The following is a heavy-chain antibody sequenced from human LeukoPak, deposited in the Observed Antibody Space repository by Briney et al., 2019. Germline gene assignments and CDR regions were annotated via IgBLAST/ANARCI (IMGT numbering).Heavy chain of an antibody. V-gene: IGHV3-66*01. CDR2: IYSGGST. CDR3: ASRGMVRGVYIDY. D-gene: IGHD3-10*01. J-gene: IGHJ4*02. CDR1: GFTVSSNY. Sequence: GGSLRLSCAASGFTVSSNYMSWVRQAPGKGLEWVSLIYSGGSTYYADSVKGRFTISRDNSKNTLYLQMNSLRAEDTAVYYCASRGMVRGVYIDYWGQGTLVTVSS.